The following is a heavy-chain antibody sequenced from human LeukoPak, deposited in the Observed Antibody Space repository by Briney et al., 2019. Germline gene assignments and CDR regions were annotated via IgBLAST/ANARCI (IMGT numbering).Heavy chain of an antibody. Sequence: GGSLRLSCAASGFTFSSYAMSWVRQAPGKGLEWVSAISGSGGSTYYADSVKGRFTISRDNSKNKFYLQMNSLRAEDTAVYYCVKAAGIIGTTYFDYWGQGTLVTVSS. V-gene: IGHV3-23*01. CDR1: GFTFSSYA. CDR3: VKAAGIIGTTYFDY. CDR2: ISGSGGST. J-gene: IGHJ4*02. D-gene: IGHD1-20*01.